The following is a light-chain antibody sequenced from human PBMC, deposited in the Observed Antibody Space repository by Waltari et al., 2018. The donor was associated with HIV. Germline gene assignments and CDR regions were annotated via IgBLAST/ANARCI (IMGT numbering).Light chain of an antibody. CDR2: DDR. CDR1: NIESKK. Sequence: SYVLTQPPSVSVAPGKTASITCGRNNIESKKLHWYQQKPGQAPVLGIYDDRDRPSGIPERFSGSNSGNTATLTISRVEAGDEADYYCQVWEVSGDHPVFGGGTKLTVL. J-gene: IGLJ3*02. V-gene: IGLV3-21*01. CDR3: QVWEVSGDHPV.